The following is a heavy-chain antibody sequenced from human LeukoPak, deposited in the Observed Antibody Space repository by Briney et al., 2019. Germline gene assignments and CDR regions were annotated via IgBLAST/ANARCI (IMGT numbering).Heavy chain of an antibody. J-gene: IGHJ4*02. D-gene: IGHD3-22*01. Sequence: GGSLRLSCAASGFTFSSYWMHWVRQAPGKGLVWVSRISSDGSSTSYADSVKGRFTISRDNAKNTLYLQMNSLRAEDTAVYYCAINYYDSSGYYGPFDYWGQGTLVTVSS. CDR2: ISSDGSST. CDR3: AINYYDSSGYYGPFDY. CDR1: GFTFSSYW. V-gene: IGHV3-74*01.